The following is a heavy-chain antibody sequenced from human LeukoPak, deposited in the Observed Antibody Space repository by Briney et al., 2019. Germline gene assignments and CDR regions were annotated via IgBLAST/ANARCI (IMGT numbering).Heavy chain of an antibody. J-gene: IGHJ2*01. CDR1: GGSISSYY. V-gene: IGHV4-59*01. D-gene: IGHD3-3*01. CDR3: ARAGVVSNPNSYWYFDL. CDR2: IYYSGST. Sequence: SETLSPTCTVSGGSISSYYWSWIRQPPGKGLEWIGYIYYSGSTNYNPSLESRVTISVDTSKNQFSLKLSSVTAADTAVYYCARAGVVSNPNSYWYFDLWGRGTLVTVSS.